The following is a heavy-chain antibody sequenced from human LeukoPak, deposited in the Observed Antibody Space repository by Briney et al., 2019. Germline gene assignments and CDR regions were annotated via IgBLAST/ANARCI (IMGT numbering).Heavy chain of an antibody. Sequence: RGGSVTVSCKASGYTFTSYYMHWVRQAPGQGVEGMGLINHTGGSTNYAQNFQGRVTMTRDTSTSTVYMELSSLRSEDTALYYCPRVADGYNYGAFDISGQGTMVTVSS. D-gene: IGHD5-12*01. CDR2: INHTGGST. V-gene: IGHV1-46*01. CDR3: PRVADGYNYGAFDI. J-gene: IGHJ3*02. CDR1: GYTFTSYY.